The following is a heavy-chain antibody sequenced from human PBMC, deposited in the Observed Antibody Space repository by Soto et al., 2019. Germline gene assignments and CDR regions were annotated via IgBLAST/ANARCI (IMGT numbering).Heavy chain of an antibody. V-gene: IGHV3-23*01. D-gene: IGHD7-27*01. Sequence: GGSLRLSCAASGFTFSSYAMSWVRQAPGEGLEWVSAISGSGGSTYYADSVKGRFTISRDNSKNTLYLQMNSLRAEDTAVYYCAKSPNKNYYYYGMDVWGQGTTVTVSS. J-gene: IGHJ6*02. CDR2: ISGSGGST. CDR3: AKSPNKNYYYYGMDV. CDR1: GFTFSSYA.